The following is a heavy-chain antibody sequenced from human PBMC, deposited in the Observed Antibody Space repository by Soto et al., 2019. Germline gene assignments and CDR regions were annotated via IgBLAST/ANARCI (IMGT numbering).Heavy chain of an antibody. V-gene: IGHV1-3*01. CDR3: ARVTSSSCCYYGIDV. CDR2: INAGNGNT. CDR1: GYTFTSYA. Sequence: ASVKVSCKASGYTFTSYAMHWVRQAPGQRLEWMGWINAGNGNTKYSQKFQGRVTITRDTSASTAYMELSSLRSEDTAVYYCARVTSSSCCYYGIDVWGQGTTVTVSS. D-gene: IGHD6-6*01. J-gene: IGHJ6*02.